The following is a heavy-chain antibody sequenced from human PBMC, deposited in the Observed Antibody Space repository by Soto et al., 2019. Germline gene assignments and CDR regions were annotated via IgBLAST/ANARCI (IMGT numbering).Heavy chain of an antibody. Sequence: GASVKVSCKASGGTFSSYAISWVRQAPGQGLEWMGGIIPIFGTANYAQKFQGRVTITADESTSTAYMELSSLRSEDTAVYYCARGIVVVPAAIRSNWFDPWGQGTLVTVSS. CDR2: IIPIFGTA. D-gene: IGHD2-2*01. J-gene: IGHJ5*02. CDR3: ARGIVVVPAAIRSNWFDP. V-gene: IGHV1-69*13. CDR1: GGTFSSYA.